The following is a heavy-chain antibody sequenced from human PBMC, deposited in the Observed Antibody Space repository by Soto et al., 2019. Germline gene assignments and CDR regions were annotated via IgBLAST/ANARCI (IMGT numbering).Heavy chain of an antibody. CDR3: ARQATYYDILTGHPYYYMDV. D-gene: IGHD3-9*01. Sequence: SETLSLTCTVSGGSISSYYWSWIRQPPGKGLEWIGYIYYSGSTNYNPSLKSRVTISVDTSKNQFSLKLSSVTAADTAVYYCARQATYYDILTGHPYYYMDVWGKGTTVTVSS. CDR1: GGSISSYY. V-gene: IGHV4-59*01. CDR2: IYYSGST. J-gene: IGHJ6*03.